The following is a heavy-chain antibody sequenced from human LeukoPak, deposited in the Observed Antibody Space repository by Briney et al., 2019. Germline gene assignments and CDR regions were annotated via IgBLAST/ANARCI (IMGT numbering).Heavy chain of an antibody. CDR1: GFTLSNYW. V-gene: IGHV3-74*01. Sequence: PGGSLRLSCVASGFTLSNYWMHWVRQVPEKGLVWVSRVNPDGSSITYANSVKGRFTSSRDNAKNTLYLQMNRLRVGDTAVYYCARGGSYGDYWGQGILVTVSS. D-gene: IGHD3-16*01. CDR2: VNPDGSSI. CDR3: ARGGSYGDY. J-gene: IGHJ4*02.